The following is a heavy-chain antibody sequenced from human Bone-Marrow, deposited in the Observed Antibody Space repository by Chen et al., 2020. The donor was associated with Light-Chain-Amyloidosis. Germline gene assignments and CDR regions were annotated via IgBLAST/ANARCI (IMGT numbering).Heavy chain of an antibody. J-gene: IGHJ6*03. CDR3: AKEGQAGTTWFYYMDV. Sequence: QVQLVESGGGVVQPGRSLRLYCAASGFIFSSYGMHWVRLAPGKGLEWVALISYDGRNTYFADSVKGRFTISRDNSKNTVSLQMNSLRAEDAAVYYCAKEGQAGTTWFYYMDVWGKVTTVTVSS. CDR2: ISYDGRNT. V-gene: IGHV3-30*18. D-gene: IGHD1-7*01. CDR1: GFIFSSYG.